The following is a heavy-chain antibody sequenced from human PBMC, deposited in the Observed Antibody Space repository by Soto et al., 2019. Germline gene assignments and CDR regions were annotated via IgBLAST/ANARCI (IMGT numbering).Heavy chain of an antibody. D-gene: IGHD2-2*01. V-gene: IGHV5-51*01. CDR1: GYSFTSYL. CDR2: IYPGDSDT. CDR3: AGASYCSSTICHPYYYCGMDV. J-gene: IGHJ6*02. Sequence: GESLKISCKGSGYSFTSYLIGWVRQMPGKGLEWMGIIYPGDSDTRYSPSFQGQVTISADKSISTAYLQWSSLKASDTAMYYCAGASYCSSTICHPYYYCGMDVWGQGTMVTVSS.